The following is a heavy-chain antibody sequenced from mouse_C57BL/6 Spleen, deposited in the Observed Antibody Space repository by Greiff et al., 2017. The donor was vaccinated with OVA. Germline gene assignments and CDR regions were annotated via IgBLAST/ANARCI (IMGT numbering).Heavy chain of an antibody. CDR1: GYTFTDYY. D-gene: IGHD6-5*01. CDR3: AREAYDSYAMDY. J-gene: IGHJ4*01. Sequence: QVQLKESGAELVRPGASVKLSCKASGYTFTDYYINWVKQRPGQGLEWIARIYPGSGNTNYNEKFKGKATLTAEKSSSTAYMQLSSLTSEDSAVDLCAREAYDSYAMDYWGQGTSVTVSS. CDR2: IYPGSGNT. V-gene: IGHV1-76*01.